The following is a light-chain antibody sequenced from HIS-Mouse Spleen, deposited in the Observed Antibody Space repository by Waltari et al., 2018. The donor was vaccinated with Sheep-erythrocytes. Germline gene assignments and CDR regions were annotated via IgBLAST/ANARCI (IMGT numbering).Light chain of an antibody. CDR3: SSYTSSSTLV. CDR2: DVS. CDR1: SSDVGGYKY. V-gene: IGLV2-14*03. Sequence: QSALTQPASVSGSPGPSTTISCPGTSSDVGGYKYVSWYQQHPGKAPKLMIYDVSNRPSGVSNRFSGSKSGNTASLTISGLQAEDEADYYCSSYTSSSTLVFGTGTKVTVL. J-gene: IGLJ1*01.